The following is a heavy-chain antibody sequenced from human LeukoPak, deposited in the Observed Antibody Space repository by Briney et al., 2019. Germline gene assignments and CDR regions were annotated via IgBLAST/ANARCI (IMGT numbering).Heavy chain of an antibody. CDR1: GFTFSSYS. J-gene: IGHJ4*02. CDR3: ARPKGPGIAATPSRE. V-gene: IGHV3-21*01. D-gene: IGHD6-13*01. CDR2: ISSSSSYI. Sequence: PGGSLRLSCAASGFTFSSYSMNWVRQAPGKGLEWVSSISSSSSYIYYADSVKGRFTISRDNAKNSLYLQMNSLRAEDTAVYYCARPKGPGIAATPSREWGQGTLVTVSS.